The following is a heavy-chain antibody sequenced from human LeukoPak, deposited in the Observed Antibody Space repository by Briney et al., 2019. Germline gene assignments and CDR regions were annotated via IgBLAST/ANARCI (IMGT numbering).Heavy chain of an antibody. CDR2: ISYDGSNK. Sequence: GGSLRLSCAASGFTFSSYAMHWVRQAPGKGLEWVAVISYDGSNKYYADSVKGRFTISRDNSKNTLYLQMNSLRAEDTAVYYCAKGSPWYSSGWALFDYWGQGTLVTVSS. CDR1: GFTFSSYA. V-gene: IGHV3-30*04. J-gene: IGHJ4*02. CDR3: AKGSPWYSSGWALFDY. D-gene: IGHD6-19*01.